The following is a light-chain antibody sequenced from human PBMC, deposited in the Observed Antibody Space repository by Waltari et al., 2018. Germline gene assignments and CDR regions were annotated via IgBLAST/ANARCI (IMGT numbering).Light chain of an antibody. V-gene: IGKV4-1*01. CDR1: PSILSSSNNKNY. CDR2: GAS. CDR3: QQYYSSPLT. J-gene: IGKJ4*01. Sequence: DFVMIQSPDSLAVSLGERATMNCKSSPSILSSSNNKNYLTWYQQKSGQPPKLLIYGASTRESGVPDRFRGSGSETDFTLTISSLQAEDVAVYYCQQYYSSPLTFGGGTKLEIK.